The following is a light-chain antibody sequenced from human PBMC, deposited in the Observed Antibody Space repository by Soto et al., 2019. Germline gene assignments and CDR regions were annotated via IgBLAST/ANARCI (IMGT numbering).Light chain of an antibody. Sequence: EIMMTQSPATVSVSPGERATLSCRASQSVSSDLAWYQHRPGQAPRLLIYGASTRATGIPDRFSGSGSGTEFTLTISSLQSEDFADYYCQQYQNWPLITSGQGTRLEI. CDR1: QSVSSD. V-gene: IGKV3-15*01. CDR3: QQYQNWPLIT. CDR2: GAS. J-gene: IGKJ5*01.